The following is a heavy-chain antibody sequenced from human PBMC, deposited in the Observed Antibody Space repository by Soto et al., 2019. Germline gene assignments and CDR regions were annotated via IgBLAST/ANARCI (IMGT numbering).Heavy chain of an antibody. CDR1: GITFSSYA. J-gene: IGHJ6*02. V-gene: IGHV3-23*01. Sequence: SLRLSCAASGITFSSYAMTWVRQAAGKGLEWVSTIRGSGGSAYYADSVKGRFTISRDNDKNTLYLQMNSLRAEDTAVYYCAKSYGDHYYYYGMNVWGQGITVT. CDR3: AKSYGDHYYYYGMNV. CDR2: IRGSGGSA. D-gene: IGHD4-17*01.